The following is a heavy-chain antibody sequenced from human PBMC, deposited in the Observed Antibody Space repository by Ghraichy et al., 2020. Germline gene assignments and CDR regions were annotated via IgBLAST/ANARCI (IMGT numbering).Heavy chain of an antibody. V-gene: IGHV3-53*01. Sequence: GGSLRLSCAASGFTVSSNYISWVRQAPGKGLEWVSVIYSGGSTYYADSVKGRFTISRDNSKNTLYLQMNSLRAEDTAVYYCARDRTYLDAFDIWGQGTMVTVSS. D-gene: IGHD1-14*01. CDR1: GFTVSSNY. CDR2: IYSGGST. CDR3: ARDRTYLDAFDI. J-gene: IGHJ3*02.